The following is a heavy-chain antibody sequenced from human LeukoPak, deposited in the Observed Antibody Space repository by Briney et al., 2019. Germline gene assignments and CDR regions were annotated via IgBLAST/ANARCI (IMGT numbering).Heavy chain of an antibody. CDR3: ARLYGSGSYYLVDP. CDR1: GFTFSSYG. J-gene: IGHJ5*02. D-gene: IGHD3-10*01. Sequence: GGSLGLSCAASGFTFSSYGMSWVRQAPGKGLEWVSAISGSGGSTYYADSVKGRFTISRDNSKNTLYLQMNSLRAEDTAVYYCARLYGSGSYYLVDPWSQGTLVTVSS. CDR2: ISGSGGST. V-gene: IGHV3-23*01.